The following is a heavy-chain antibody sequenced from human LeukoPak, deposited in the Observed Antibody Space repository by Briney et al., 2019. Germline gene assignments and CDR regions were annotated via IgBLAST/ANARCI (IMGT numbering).Heavy chain of an antibody. D-gene: IGHD6-19*01. CDR2: ISGSGGNT. CDR3: VSVSAGSIAVAPVSDW. V-gene: IGHV3-23*01. CDR1: IFIFSRYA. Sequence: GGSLRLLRAASIFIFSRYAMRWARQSPGKGLEWVSAISGSGGNTYYADSAKGRFTISRDNSKNTLYLQMNSLRAEDTAVYYCVSVSAGSIAVAPVSDWWGQGTLVTVSS. J-gene: IGHJ4*02.